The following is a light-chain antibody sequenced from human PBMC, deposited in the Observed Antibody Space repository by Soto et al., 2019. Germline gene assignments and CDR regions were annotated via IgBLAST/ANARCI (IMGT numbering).Light chain of an antibody. Sequence: DIQMTQSPPTLSASVGDRVTITCRASQRITTWLAWYQQKPGQAPKLLIYRASTLESGVPSRFSGSGSGTESTLTISSLQPDDFATYYCQQYNAYSRTFGQGTKLEIK. J-gene: IGKJ2*02. V-gene: IGKV1-5*03. CDR3: QQYNAYSRT. CDR2: RAS. CDR1: QRITTW.